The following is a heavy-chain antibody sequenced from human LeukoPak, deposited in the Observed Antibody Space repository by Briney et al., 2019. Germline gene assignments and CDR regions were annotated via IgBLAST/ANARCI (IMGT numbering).Heavy chain of an antibody. CDR2: ISSSSSTI. D-gene: IGHD1-26*01. Sequence: GGSLRLSCAASGFTFSSYSMNWVRQAPGKGLEWVSYISSSSSTIYYADSVKGRFTISRDNAKNSLYLQMNSLRAEDTAVYYCARLEWELLRYYYYYYMNVWGKGTTVTVSS. V-gene: IGHV3-48*04. CDR3: ARLEWELLRYYYYYYMNV. CDR1: GFTFSSYS. J-gene: IGHJ6*03.